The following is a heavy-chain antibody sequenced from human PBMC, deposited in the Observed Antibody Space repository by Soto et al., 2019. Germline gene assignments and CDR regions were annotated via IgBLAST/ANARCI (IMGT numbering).Heavy chain of an antibody. CDR1: GFTFSSYV. CDR2: ISYDGSNK. CDR3: AKNRRVVPADELTMDV. Sequence: PGGSLRLSCAASGFTFSSYVMHWVRQAPGKGLEWVAVISYDGSNKYYADSVKGRFTISRDNSKNTLYLQMNSLRAEDTAVYYCAKNRRVVPADELTMDVWGQGTTVTVSS. V-gene: IGHV3-30*18. D-gene: IGHD2-2*01. J-gene: IGHJ6*02.